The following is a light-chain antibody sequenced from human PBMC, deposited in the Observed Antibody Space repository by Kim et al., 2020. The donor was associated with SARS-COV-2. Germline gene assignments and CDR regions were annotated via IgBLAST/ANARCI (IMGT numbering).Light chain of an antibody. CDR2: DAS. CDR3: QQYDNVPYT. J-gene: IGKJ2*01. V-gene: IGKV1-33*01. Sequence: SASVGDRVTITCQASQDISNYLNWYQQKPGKAPKLLIYDASNLETGFPSRFSGSGSGTDFTLTISSLQPGDIAIYYCQQYDNVPYTFGQGTKLEI. CDR1: QDISNY.